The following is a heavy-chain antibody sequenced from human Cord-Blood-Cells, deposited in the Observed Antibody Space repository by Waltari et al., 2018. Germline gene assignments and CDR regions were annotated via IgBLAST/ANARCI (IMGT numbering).Heavy chain of an antibody. CDR3: AKDGPNSSGWNGGDY. D-gene: IGHD6-19*01. Sequence: EVQLVEAGGGVVQTGGSLSLFGAASGCTCAVFGLHWGRLAPGKGLEWVSLISGDGDSTYDADSVKGGFTISRDNSKHSLYLQMNSLRTEDTALYYCAKDGPNSSGWNGGDYWGQGTLVTVSS. J-gene: IGHJ4*02. CDR1: GCTCAVFG. CDR2: ISGDGDST. V-gene: IGHV3-43*02.